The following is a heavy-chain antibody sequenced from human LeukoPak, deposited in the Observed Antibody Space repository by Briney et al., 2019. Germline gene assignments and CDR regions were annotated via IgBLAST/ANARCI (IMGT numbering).Heavy chain of an antibody. Sequence: SETLSLTCTVSGGSISSSSYYWGWIRQPPGKGLEWIGSIYYDGSTYFNPSLKTRVTISVDTSRNRFSLRLSSVTAADTAVYSCARRATSGWFDPWGQGTLVTVSS. D-gene: IGHD1-26*01. J-gene: IGHJ5*02. CDR2: IYYDGST. CDR3: ARRATSGWFDP. CDR1: GGSISSSSYY. V-gene: IGHV4-39*01.